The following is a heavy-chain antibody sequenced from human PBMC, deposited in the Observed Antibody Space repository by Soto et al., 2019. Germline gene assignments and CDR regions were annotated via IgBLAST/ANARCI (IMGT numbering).Heavy chain of an antibody. CDR3: ARDVGLTYCGPEDCSFDP. D-gene: IGHD2-21*01. V-gene: IGHV4-59*12. CDR2: TYYSGST. CDR1: GGSISSYY. J-gene: IGHJ5*02. Sequence: QVQLQESGPGLVKPSETLSLTCTVSGGSISSYYWSWIRQPPGKGLEWIGYTYYSGSTNYNPSLKSSATTSIATSNTHYSRKLGSGTAAHMAVNYCARDVGLTYCGPEDCSFDPWGRGTLVPVS.